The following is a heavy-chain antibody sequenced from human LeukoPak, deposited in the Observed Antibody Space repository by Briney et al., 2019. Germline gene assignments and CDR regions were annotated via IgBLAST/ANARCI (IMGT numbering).Heavy chain of an antibody. Sequence: ETLSLTCAVYGASFSDYYWSWIRQPPGKGLEWVSTISGSGDSTYYADSVKGRFTISRDNSKDTLYLQMSSVRVDDTAVYYCARDRGRYYDSRGFYWGYYFDSWGQGILVTVST. D-gene: IGHD3-22*01. CDR3: ARDRGRYYDSRGFYWGYYFDS. CDR1: GASFSDYY. J-gene: IGHJ4*02. CDR2: ISGSGDST. V-gene: IGHV3-23*01.